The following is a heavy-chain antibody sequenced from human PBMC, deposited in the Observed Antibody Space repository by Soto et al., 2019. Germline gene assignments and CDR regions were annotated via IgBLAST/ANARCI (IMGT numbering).Heavy chain of an antibody. CDR2: ISAYNGNT. CDR3: AREDYNWNYNYPYGMAL. CDR1: CYTSTSYG. V-gene: IGHV1-18*01. Sequence: ASVKVSCKASCYTSTSYGISWVRQAPGQGLEWMGWISAYNGNTNYAQKLQGRVTMTTDTSTSTAYMELRSLRSDDTAVYYCAREDYNWNYNYPYGMALWGQGTTFP. J-gene: IGHJ6*02. D-gene: IGHD1-20*01.